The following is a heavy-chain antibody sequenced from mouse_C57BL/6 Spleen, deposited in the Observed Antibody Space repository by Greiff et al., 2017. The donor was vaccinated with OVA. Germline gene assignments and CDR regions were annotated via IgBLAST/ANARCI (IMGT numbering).Heavy chain of an antibody. CDR1: GFTFTDYY. D-gene: IGHD2-3*01. CDR2: IRNKGNGYTS. V-gene: IGHV7-3*01. Sequence: EVQLMESGGGLVQPGGSLSLSCAASGFTFTDYYMSWVRQPPGTALEWLGFIRNKGNGYTSEYSASGKGRFLISRDNSQSILYLQVNALRAAAIATYYRARYGDCYDWYFDVWGTGTTVTGSS. J-gene: IGHJ1*03. CDR3: ARYGDCYDWYFDV.